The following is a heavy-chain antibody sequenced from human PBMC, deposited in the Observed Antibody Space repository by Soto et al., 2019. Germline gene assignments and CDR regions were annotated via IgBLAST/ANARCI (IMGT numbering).Heavy chain of an antibody. CDR2: INRDGSDT. D-gene: IGHD3-3*01. J-gene: IGHJ6*02. V-gene: IGHV3-74*01. CDR3: ARDFSRGTDG. Sequence: EVQVVESGGGFVQPGGSLRLSCAASGFSFSSYWMHWARQAPGKGPVWVALINRDGSDTRYADSVRGRFTVSRDNAKNMLYLQMTNMRAEDAAVYYCARDFSRGTDGWGQGTTVTVSS. CDR1: GFSFSSYW.